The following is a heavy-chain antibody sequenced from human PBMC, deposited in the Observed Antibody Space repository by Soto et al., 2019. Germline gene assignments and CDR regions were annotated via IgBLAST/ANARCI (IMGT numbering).Heavy chain of an antibody. V-gene: IGHV3-21*01. J-gene: IGHJ6*03. CDR1: GFTFSSYS. D-gene: IGHD6-19*01. Sequence: PGGSLRLSCAASGFTFSSYSMNWVRQAPGKGLEWVSSISSSSSYIYYADSVKGRFTISRDNAKNSLYLQMNSLRAEDTAVYYCARVGIAVAGTMIGFDYYYYYMDVWGKGTTVTVSS. CDR2: ISSSSSYI. CDR3: ARVGIAVAGTMIGFDYYYYYMDV.